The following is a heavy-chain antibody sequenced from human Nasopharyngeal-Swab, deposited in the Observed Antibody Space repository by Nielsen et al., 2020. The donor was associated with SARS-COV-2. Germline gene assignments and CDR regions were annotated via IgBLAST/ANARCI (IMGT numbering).Heavy chain of an antibody. CDR1: EFTFSNYW. CDR3: AKDLYCSSTSCYEGYYYYYGMDV. CDR2: ISWNSGSI. J-gene: IGHJ6*02. Sequence: SLKISCAASEFTFSNYWMHWVRQAPGKGLEWVSGISWNSGSIGYADSVKGRFTISRDNAKNSLYLQMNSLRAEDTALYYCAKDLYCSSTSCYEGYYYYYGMDVWGQGTTVTVSS. V-gene: IGHV3-9*01. D-gene: IGHD2-2*01.